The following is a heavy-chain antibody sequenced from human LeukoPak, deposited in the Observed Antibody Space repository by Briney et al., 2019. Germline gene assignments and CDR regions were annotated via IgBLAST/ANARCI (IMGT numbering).Heavy chain of an antibody. Sequence: PGGSLRLSCAASGFTFSSYSMNWVRQAPGKGLEWVSSISSSSSHIYYTDSVKGRFTISRDNAKNSLYLQMNSLRAEDTAVYYCARTLVPAAMSNNWFDPWGQGTLVTVSS. D-gene: IGHD2-2*01. J-gene: IGHJ5*02. CDR1: GFTFSSYS. CDR3: ARTLVPAAMSNNWFDP. CDR2: ISSSSSHI. V-gene: IGHV3-21*01.